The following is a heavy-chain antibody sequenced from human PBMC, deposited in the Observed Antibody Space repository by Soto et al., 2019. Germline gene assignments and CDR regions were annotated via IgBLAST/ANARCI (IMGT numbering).Heavy chain of an antibody. D-gene: IGHD3-10*01. Sequence: PGGSLRLSCAASGFTVSSNYMSWVRQAPGKGLEWVSVIYSGGSTYYADTVKGRFTISRDKSKNTLYLQMNILRAEDTAVYYCARASESGLLLDYWGQGTLVTVSS. CDR3: ARASESGLLLDY. J-gene: IGHJ4*02. CDR2: IYSGGST. V-gene: IGHV3-53*01. CDR1: GFTVSSNY.